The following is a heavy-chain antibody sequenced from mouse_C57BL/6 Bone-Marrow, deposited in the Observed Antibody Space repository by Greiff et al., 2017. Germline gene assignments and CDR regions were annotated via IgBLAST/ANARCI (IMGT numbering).Heavy chain of an antibody. Sequence: EVKVVESGGGLVKPGGSLKLSCAASGFTFSDYGMHWVRQAPEKGLEWVAYISSGSSTIYYADTVKGRFTIARDNAKNTLFLQMTSLRSEDTAMYYCARDGNYVAMDYWGQGTSVTVSS. CDR1: GFTFSDYG. J-gene: IGHJ4*01. D-gene: IGHD2-1*01. CDR2: ISSGSSTI. V-gene: IGHV5-17*01. CDR3: ARDGNYVAMDY.